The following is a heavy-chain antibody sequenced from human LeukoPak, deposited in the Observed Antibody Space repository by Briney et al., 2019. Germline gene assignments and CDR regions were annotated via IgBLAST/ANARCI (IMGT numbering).Heavy chain of an antibody. CDR3: AKEEKGTISL. J-gene: IGHJ4*02. D-gene: IGHD2-2*01. CDR1: GFTFSSYA. Sequence: GGSLRLSCAASGFTFSSYAMSWVRQAPGKGLEWVSAISGSGGSTYYADSVRGRFSISRDNSRNTLYLQMNSLRAEDTAVYYCAKEEKGTISLWGQGTLVTVSS. V-gene: IGHV3-23*01. CDR2: ISGSGGST.